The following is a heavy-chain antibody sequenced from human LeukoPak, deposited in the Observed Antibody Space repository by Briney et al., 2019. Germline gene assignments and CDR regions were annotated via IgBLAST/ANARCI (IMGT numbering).Heavy chain of an antibody. CDR2: IPYDGSNK. J-gene: IGHJ4*02. V-gene: IGHV3-30*04. CDR1: GFTFSSYA. CDR3: ASDRSSGWYWEAPLFDY. D-gene: IGHD6-19*01. Sequence: EGSLRLSCAASGFTFSSYAMHWVRQAPGKGLEWVAVIPYDGSNKYYADSVKGRFTISRDNSKNTLYLQMNSLRAEDTAVYYCASDRSSGWYWEAPLFDYWGQGTLVTVSS.